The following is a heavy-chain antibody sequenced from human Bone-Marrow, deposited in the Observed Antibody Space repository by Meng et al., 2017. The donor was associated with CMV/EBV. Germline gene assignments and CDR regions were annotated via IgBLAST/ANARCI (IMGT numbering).Heavy chain of an antibody. CDR3: ARGTIFEGYYYGMDV. CDR2: IYSGGST. CDR1: GFTVSRNY. D-gene: IGHD3-3*01. J-gene: IGHJ6*02. Sequence: GESLKISCAASGFTVSRNYMSWVRQAPGKGLEWVSVIYSGGSTNYADSVKGRFTISRDNSKKTLYLQMNSLRAEDTAVYYCARGTIFEGYYYGMDVWGQGTTVIVSS. V-gene: IGHV3-53*01.